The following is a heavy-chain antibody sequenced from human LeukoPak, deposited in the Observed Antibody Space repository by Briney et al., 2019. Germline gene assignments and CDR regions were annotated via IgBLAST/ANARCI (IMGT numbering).Heavy chain of an antibody. J-gene: IGHJ4*02. CDR3: ARDNSWYSSGWYFDY. CDR1: GFTFSSYS. D-gene: IGHD6-19*01. Sequence: TGGSLRLSCAASGFTFSSYSMNWVRRAPGKGLEWVSYISSSGSTIYYADSVKGRFTISRDNAKNSLYLQMNSLRAEDTAVYYCARDNSWYSSGWYFDYWGQGTLVTVSS. CDR2: ISSSGSTI. V-gene: IGHV3-48*04.